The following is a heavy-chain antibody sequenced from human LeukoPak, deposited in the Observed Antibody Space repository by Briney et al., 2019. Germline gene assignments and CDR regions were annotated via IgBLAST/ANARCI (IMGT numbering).Heavy chain of an antibody. J-gene: IGHJ5*02. CDR3: ARYHRNWFDP. D-gene: IGHD2-2*01. CDR1: GFTFSSYW. CDR2: IKQDGSEK. Sequence: GGYLRLSCAASGFTFSSYWISWVGQAPGKGLEWVANIKQDGSEKYYVDSVKGRFTISRDNARNSLYLQMNSLRAEDTAVYYCARYHRNWFDPWGQGTLVTVSS. V-gene: IGHV3-7*01.